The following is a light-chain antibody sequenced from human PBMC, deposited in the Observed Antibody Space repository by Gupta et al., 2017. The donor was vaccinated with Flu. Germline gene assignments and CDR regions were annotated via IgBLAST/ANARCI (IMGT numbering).Light chain of an antibody. CDR1: QTISTW. Sequence: LFSYVGDRATITCSACQTISTWKAWYQQKPGQAPKHLIYKDSTLHSGVPSSFSGSGSETDFILPLSSLPPVAFAPSYCQQYTSYSALSFGG. CDR2: KDS. V-gene: IGKV1-5*03. CDR3: QQYTSYSALS. J-gene: IGKJ4*01.